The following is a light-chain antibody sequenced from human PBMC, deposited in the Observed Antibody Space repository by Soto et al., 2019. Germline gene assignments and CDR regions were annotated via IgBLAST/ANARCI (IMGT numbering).Light chain of an antibody. V-gene: IGLV2-23*02. Sequence: QSVLTQPASVSGSPGQSITISCTGTSSDVGTYNLVSWYQQRPGKAPEFIIYEVSKRPTGVSNRFSGSKSGNTASLTISGLQAEDEADYYCCSYADIRSVVFGGGTKLTVL. J-gene: IGLJ2*01. CDR1: SSDVGTYNL. CDR2: EVS. CDR3: CSYADIRSVV.